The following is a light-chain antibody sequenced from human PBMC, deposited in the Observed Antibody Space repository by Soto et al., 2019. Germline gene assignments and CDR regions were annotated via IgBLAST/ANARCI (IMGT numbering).Light chain of an antibody. CDR1: SCDVGGYNY. CDR3: CSYTTSNTRQIV. V-gene: IGLV2-14*01. CDR2: DVS. J-gene: IGLJ1*01. Sequence: QSALTQPASVSGSPGQSIAISSTGTSCDVGGYNYVSWYQQQPGKAPKFMIYDVSNRPSGVSNRFSGSKSGNTASLTISGLQAADEADYYCCSYTTSNTRQIVFGTGTKLTVL.